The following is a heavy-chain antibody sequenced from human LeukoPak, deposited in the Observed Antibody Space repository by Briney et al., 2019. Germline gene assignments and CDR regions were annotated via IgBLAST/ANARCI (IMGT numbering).Heavy chain of an antibody. D-gene: IGHD5-18*01. CDR3: ARQTAKNVDTARFDS. CDR2: IYYSGTT. Sequence: SETLSLTCAISGGSINNYYWSWIRQPPGKGLEWIGYIYYSGTTNYSPSLNSRVNISLATAKNQFSLGLSSVTAADTAVYYCARQTAKNVDTARFDSWGQGTLVTVSS. CDR1: GGSINNYY. J-gene: IGHJ4*02. V-gene: IGHV4-59*08.